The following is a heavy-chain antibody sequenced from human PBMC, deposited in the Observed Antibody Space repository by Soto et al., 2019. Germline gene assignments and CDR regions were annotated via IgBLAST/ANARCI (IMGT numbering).Heavy chain of an antibody. Sequence: GGSLRLSCAASGFTFSSYGMHWVRQAPGKGLEWVAVILYDGSNKYYADSVKGRFTISRDNSKNTLYLQMNSLRAEDTAVYYCARDGSSSWTFSFDYWGQGTLVTVSS. V-gene: IGHV3-33*01. D-gene: IGHD6-13*01. J-gene: IGHJ4*02. CDR2: ILYDGSNK. CDR3: ARDGSSSWTFSFDY. CDR1: GFTFSSYG.